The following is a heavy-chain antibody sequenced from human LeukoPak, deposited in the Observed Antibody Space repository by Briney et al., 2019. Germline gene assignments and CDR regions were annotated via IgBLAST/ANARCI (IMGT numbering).Heavy chain of an antibody. CDR3: ARAIWFGESRFDY. D-gene: IGHD3-10*01. J-gene: IGHJ4*02. CDR2: INHSGST. Sequence: SETLSLTCAVYGGSLSGYYWSWIRQPPGKGLEWIGEINHSGSTNYNPSLKSRVTISVDTSKNQFSLKLSSVTAADTAVYYCARAIWFGESRFDYWGQGTLVTVSS. V-gene: IGHV4-34*01. CDR1: GGSLSGYY.